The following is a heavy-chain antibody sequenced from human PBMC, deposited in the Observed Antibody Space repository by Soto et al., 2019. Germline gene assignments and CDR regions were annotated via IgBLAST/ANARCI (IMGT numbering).Heavy chain of an antibody. CDR3: ARGSSSSCHDY. CDR2: INPSSGAT. CDR1: GYTFTNYY. J-gene: IGHJ4*02. Sequence: ASVKVSCKGTGYTFTNYYMHWVRQAPGQGLEWMGTINPSSGATDYAQKFQGRVTMTSDTSTSTVYMELSSLRSDDTAVYYCARGSSSSCHDYWGQGTLVTVSS. V-gene: IGHV1-46*01. D-gene: IGHD6-13*01.